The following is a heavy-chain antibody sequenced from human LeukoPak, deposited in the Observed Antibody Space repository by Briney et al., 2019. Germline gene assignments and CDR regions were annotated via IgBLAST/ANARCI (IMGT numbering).Heavy chain of an antibody. J-gene: IGHJ4*02. D-gene: IGHD3-10*01. CDR2: IYYRGST. V-gene: IGHV4-30-4*01. CDR3: ARDLHGSGPYRYFDY. CDR1: GGSISSADYF. Sequence: SQTLSLTCTVSGGSISSADYFWSWIRQPPGKGLEWLGHIYYRGSTHYSPSLKSRLTISVDTSKNQFSLKLSSVTVADTAVYFCARDLHGSGPYRYFDYWGQGALVTVSS.